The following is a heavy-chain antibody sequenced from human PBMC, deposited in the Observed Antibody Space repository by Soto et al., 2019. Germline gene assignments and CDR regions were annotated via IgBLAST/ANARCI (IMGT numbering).Heavy chain of an antibody. Sequence: SETLSLTCAVYGGSFSGYYWSWIRQPPGKGLEWIGEINHSGSTNYNPSLKSRVTISVDTSKNQFSLKLSSVTAADTAVYYCASNVDIVATIGVFDYWGQGTLVTVSS. CDR3: ASNVDIVATIGVFDY. J-gene: IGHJ4*02. V-gene: IGHV4-34*01. D-gene: IGHD5-12*01. CDR2: INHSGST. CDR1: GGSFSGYY.